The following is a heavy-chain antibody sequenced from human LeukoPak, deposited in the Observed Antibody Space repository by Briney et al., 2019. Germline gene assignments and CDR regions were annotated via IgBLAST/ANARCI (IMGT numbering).Heavy chain of an antibody. CDR1: GFTFSSYA. D-gene: IGHD6-6*01. V-gene: IGHV3-23*01. CDR3: AKIGGIAARRGIDY. J-gene: IGHJ4*02. CDR2: ISGSGGST. Sequence: SGGSLRLSCAASGFTFSSYAMSWVRQAPGKGLEWVSAISGSGGSTYYADSVKGRFTISRDNSKNTLYLQMNSLRAEDTAVYYCAKIGGIAARRGIDYWGQGTLVTVSP.